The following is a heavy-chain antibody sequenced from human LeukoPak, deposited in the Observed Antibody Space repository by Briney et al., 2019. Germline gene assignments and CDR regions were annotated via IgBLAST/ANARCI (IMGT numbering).Heavy chain of an antibody. D-gene: IGHD6-19*01. J-gene: IGHJ4*02. CDR3: AGSSGRADY. CDR2: INHSGST. CDR1: GGSFGGYY. Sequence: SETLSLTCAVYGGSFGGYYWSWIRQPPGKGLEWIGEINHSGSTNYNPSLKSRVTISVDTSKNQFSLKLSSVTAADTAVYYCAGSSGRADYWGQGTLVTVSS. V-gene: IGHV4-34*01.